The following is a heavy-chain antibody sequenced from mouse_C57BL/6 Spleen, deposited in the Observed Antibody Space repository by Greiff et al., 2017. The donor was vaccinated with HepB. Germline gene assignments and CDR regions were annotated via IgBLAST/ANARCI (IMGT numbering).Heavy chain of an antibody. CDR3: ARALYGSSLDY. J-gene: IGHJ2*01. V-gene: IGHV1-52*01. CDR1: GYTFTSYW. Sequence: VQLQQPGAELVRPGSSVKLSCKASGYTFTSYWMHWVKQRPIQGLEWIGNIDPSDSETHYNQKFKDKATLTVDKSSSTAYMQLSSLTSEDSAVYYWARALYGSSLDYWGQGTTLTVSS. CDR2: IDPSDSET. D-gene: IGHD1-1*01.